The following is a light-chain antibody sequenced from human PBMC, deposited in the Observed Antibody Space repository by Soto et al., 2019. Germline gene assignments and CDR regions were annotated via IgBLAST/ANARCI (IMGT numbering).Light chain of an antibody. V-gene: IGLV2-23*01. CDR2: EAS. J-gene: IGLJ2*01. CDR1: SNDVGTYNL. Sequence: QSALTQPASVSGSPGQSITISCTGISNDVGTYNLVSWYQHHPGKAPKLIIYEASKRPSGVPNRFSGSKSSNTASLTISGLHAEDEADYSCCSYGRSVVFGGGTKVTVL. CDR3: CSYGRSVV.